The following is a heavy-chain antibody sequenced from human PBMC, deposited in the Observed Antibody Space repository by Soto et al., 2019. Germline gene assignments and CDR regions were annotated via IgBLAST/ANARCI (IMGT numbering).Heavy chain of an antibody. V-gene: IGHV1-8*01. CDR1: GYTSTSYD. CDR3: ARAATDYYYYGMDV. CDR2: MNPNSGNT. J-gene: IGHJ6*02. Sequence: ASVKVSCKASGYTSTSYDINWVRQATGQGLEWMGWMNPNSGNTGYAQKLQGRVTMTRNTSISTAYMELSSLRSEDTAVYYCARAATDYYYYGMDVWGQGTTVTVSS.